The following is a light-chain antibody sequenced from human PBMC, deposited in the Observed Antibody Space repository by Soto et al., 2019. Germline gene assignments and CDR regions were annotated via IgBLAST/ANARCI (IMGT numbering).Light chain of an antibody. J-gene: IGKJ2*01. Sequence: EMVLTQSPGTLSLSPGERATLSCRASQSVSSSYLAWYQQKPGQAPRLLIYGASSRATGIPDRFSGSESGTDFTLTISRLEPEDFAVYYCQQYGSSPPMYTFGQGTKLEIK. CDR2: GAS. V-gene: IGKV3-20*01. CDR1: QSVSSSY. CDR3: QQYGSSPPMYT.